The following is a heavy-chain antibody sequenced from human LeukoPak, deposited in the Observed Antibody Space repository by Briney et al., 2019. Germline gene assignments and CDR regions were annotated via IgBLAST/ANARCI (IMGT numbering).Heavy chain of an antibody. CDR1: GFTFSSYS. J-gene: IGHJ4*02. Sequence: PGGSLRLSCAASGFTFSSYSMNWVRQAPGKGLEWVSSISSSSSYIYYADSVKGRFTISRDDAKNSLYLQMNSLRAEDTAVYYCAVRPGSSWYLNYWGQGTLVTVSS. D-gene: IGHD6-13*01. CDR3: AVRPGSSWYLNY. V-gene: IGHV3-21*01. CDR2: ISSSSSYI.